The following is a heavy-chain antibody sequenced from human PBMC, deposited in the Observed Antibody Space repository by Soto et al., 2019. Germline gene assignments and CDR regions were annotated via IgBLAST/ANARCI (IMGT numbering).Heavy chain of an antibody. Sequence: SETLSLTCTVSGDSISNYYWSWIRQAPGKGLEWIGYIYHSGNTNSNPSLKSRVTISIDTSKSQFSLKLSSVTAADTAVYYCARSEYSSSPIDYWGQGTLVTVSS. CDR1: GDSISNYY. V-gene: IGHV4-59*12. J-gene: IGHJ4*02. CDR2: IYHSGNT. D-gene: IGHD6-6*01. CDR3: ARSEYSSSPIDY.